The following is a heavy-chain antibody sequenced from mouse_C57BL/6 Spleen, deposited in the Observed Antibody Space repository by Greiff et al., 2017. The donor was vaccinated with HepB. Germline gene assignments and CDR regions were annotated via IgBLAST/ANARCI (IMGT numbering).Heavy chain of an antibody. CDR3: ARHDYSNYIDY. D-gene: IGHD2-5*01. V-gene: IGHV5-9*01. J-gene: IGHJ2*01. CDR1: GFTFSSYT. CDR2: ISGGGGNT. Sequence: EVKLVESGGGLVKPGGSLKLSCAASGFTFSSYTMSWVRQTPEKRLEWVATISGGGGNTYYPDSVKGRFTISRDNAKNTLYLQMSSLRSEDTALYYCARHDYSNYIDYWGQGTTLTVSS.